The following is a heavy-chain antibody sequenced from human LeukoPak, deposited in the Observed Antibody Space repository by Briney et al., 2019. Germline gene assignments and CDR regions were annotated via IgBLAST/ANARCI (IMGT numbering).Heavy chain of an antibody. V-gene: IGHV1-8*01. CDR2: VNPNSGHS. CDR1: GYSITRYD. J-gene: IGHJ6*02. Sequence: ASVKVSCKASGYSITRYDIYWVRQAIGQGPEWMGWVNPNSGHSGSAQRFQGRFTMSWETSLSTAYMELSSLRSEDTAVYYCARGNDFRGGAMDVWGQGTTVIVSS. D-gene: IGHD3-3*01. CDR3: ARGNDFRGGAMDV.